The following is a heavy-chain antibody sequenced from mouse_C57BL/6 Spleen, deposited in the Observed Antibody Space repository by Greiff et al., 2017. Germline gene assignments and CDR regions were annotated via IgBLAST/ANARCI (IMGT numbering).Heavy chain of an antibody. CDR1: GYTFTSYW. D-gene: IGHD2-3*01. CDR2: IDPSDSYT. Sequence: VQLQQPGAELVMPGASVKLSCKASGYTFTSYWMHWVKQRPGQGLEWIGEIDPSDSYTNYNQKFKGKSTLTVDKSSSTAYMQLSSLTSEDSAVYYCARYDGYSLYAMDYWGQGTSVTVSS. J-gene: IGHJ4*01. CDR3: ARYDGYSLYAMDY. V-gene: IGHV1-69*01.